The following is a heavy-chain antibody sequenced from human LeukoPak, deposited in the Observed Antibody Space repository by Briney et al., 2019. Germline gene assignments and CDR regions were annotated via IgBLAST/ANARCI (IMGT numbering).Heavy chain of an antibody. Sequence: GGSLRLSCAASGFTFSRYAMHWVRQAPGKGLEWVAVISYDGSNKYYADSVKGRFTISRDSSKNTLYLQMNSLRAEDTAVYYCASHYDTSGYHYFDFRGQGTLVTVSS. CDR1: GFTFSRYA. D-gene: IGHD3-22*01. CDR2: ISYDGSNK. CDR3: ASHYDTSGYHYFDF. J-gene: IGHJ4*02. V-gene: IGHV3-30-3*01.